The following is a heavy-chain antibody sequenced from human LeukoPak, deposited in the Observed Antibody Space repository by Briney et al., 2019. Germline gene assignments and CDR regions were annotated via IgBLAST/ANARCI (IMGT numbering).Heavy chain of an antibody. CDR1: GGSISSYY. D-gene: IGHD2-2*01. CDR3: ARESPQLPHGVDAFDI. CDR2: IYTSGST. Sequence: SETLSLTCTVSGGSISSYYWSWIRQPAGKGLEWIGRIYTSGSTNYNPSLKSRVTMSVDTSKNQFSLKLSSVTAADTAVYYCARESPQLPHGVDAFDIWGQGTMVTVSS. V-gene: IGHV4-4*07. J-gene: IGHJ3*02.